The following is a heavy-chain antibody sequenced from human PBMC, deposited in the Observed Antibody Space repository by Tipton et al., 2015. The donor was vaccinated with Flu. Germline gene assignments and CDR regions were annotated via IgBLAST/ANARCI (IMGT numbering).Heavy chain of an antibody. D-gene: IGHD1-26*01. J-gene: IGHJ4*02. Sequence: LRLSCSVSGGSISGHYWNWIRQPPGKGLEWIGYIHFSGSTEYNPSLRSRVTISLDTSKKHFSLNLSSVIAADTAMYYCARGSYGELLYFDYWGQGTLGIVSS. CDR3: ARGSYGELLYFDY. CDR1: GGSISGHY. CDR2: IHFSGST. V-gene: IGHV4-59*11.